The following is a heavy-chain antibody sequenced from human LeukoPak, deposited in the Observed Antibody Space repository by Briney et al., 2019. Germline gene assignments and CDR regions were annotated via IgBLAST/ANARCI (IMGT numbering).Heavy chain of an antibody. CDR2: INPNNGGT. CDR1: GYTFTGYY. V-gene: IGHV1-2*06. Sequence: ASVKVSCKASGYTFTGYYLHWVRQAPGQGLEWMGRINPNNGGTNYAQKFQGRVTMTGDTSISTAYMELSSLRSDDTAVYYCTRESGSYHGNDYWGQGTLVTVSS. CDR3: TRESGSYHGNDY. J-gene: IGHJ4*02. D-gene: IGHD1-26*01.